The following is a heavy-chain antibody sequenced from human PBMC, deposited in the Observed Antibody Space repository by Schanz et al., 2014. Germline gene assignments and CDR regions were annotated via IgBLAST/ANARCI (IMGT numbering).Heavy chain of an antibody. CDR3: ARDAVALVPEYFMDV. V-gene: IGHV3-33*08. D-gene: IGHD2-15*01. CDR2: VWSDGNTK. J-gene: IGHJ6*03. Sequence: MQLLESGGGLAQPGGSLRLSCAASGFTFSIYGMSWVRQAPGKGPEWVALVWSDGNTKYYVDSVKGRFTISRDNSMNTLHLQMDGLRVEDTAVYYCARDAVALVPEYFMDVWGKGTPVTVSS. CDR1: GFTFSIYG.